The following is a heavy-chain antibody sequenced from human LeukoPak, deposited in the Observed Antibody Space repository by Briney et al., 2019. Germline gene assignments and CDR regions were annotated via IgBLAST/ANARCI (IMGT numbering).Heavy chain of an antibody. D-gene: IGHD5-18*01. V-gene: IGHV3-30-3*01. CDR1: GFTFSSYA. J-gene: IGHJ4*02. CDR3: ARDHLQLWSSFDY. CDR2: ISYDGSNK. Sequence: PGGSLRLSCAASGFTFSSYAMHWVRQAPGKGLEWVAVISYDGSNKYYADSVKGRFTISRDNSKNTLYLQMNSLRAEDTAVYYCARDHLQLWSSFDYWGQGTLVTVSS.